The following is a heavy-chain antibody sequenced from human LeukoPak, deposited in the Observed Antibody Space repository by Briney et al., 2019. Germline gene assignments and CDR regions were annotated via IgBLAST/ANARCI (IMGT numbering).Heavy chain of an antibody. CDR1: GYIFTDYA. D-gene: IGHD3-22*01. Sequence: ASVKVSCKTSGYIFTDYAIVWVRQAPGQGLKWIGWVGTYDGKTNYAQEVQDRVTMTTDTSASTAYVELRSLTSDDTALYYCAKLMDNNYDGSAFDYWGQGTLVTVSS. V-gene: IGHV1-18*01. CDR2: VGTYDGKT. CDR3: AKLMDNNYDGSAFDY. J-gene: IGHJ4*02.